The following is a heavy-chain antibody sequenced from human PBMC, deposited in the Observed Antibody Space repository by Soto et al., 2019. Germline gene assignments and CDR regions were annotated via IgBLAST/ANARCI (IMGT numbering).Heavy chain of an antibody. CDR3: ARDLGYYYDSSGYPYGMDV. CDR1: AGSISTGDYY. J-gene: IGHJ6*02. Sequence: SETLSLTCTVSAGSISTGDYYWSWLRQPPGKGREWIGYIYYGGSTYYNPSLKSRVTISVDTSKNQFSLKLSSVTAADTAVYYCARDLGYYYDSSGYPYGMDVWGQGTTVTAP. CDR2: IYYGGST. V-gene: IGHV4-30-4*01. D-gene: IGHD3-22*01.